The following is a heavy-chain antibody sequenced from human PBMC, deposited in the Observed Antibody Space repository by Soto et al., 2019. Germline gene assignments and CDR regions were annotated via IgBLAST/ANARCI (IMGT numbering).Heavy chain of an antibody. CDR3: ARGYWLDP. CDR1: GFTVSSSY. Sequence: EVQLVESGGGLVQPGGSLRLSCAASGFTVSSSYMTWVRQAPGEGLEWVSIIYSGGNTYYADSLKDRFTISRDNSKNTVYILMNRLRPDDTAVYYCARGYWLDPWGQGTLVTVSS. J-gene: IGHJ5*02. CDR2: IYSGGNT. V-gene: IGHV3-66*01.